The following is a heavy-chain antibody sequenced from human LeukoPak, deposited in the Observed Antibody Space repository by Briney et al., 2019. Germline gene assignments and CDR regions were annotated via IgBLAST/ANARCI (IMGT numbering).Heavy chain of an antibody. CDR2: ISDSSAM. Sequence: GGSLRLSCAASGFTFSTYSMKWVRQAPGKGLEWVSYISDSSAMYYADSVRGRFTISRENDKNSLFLQMNSLRGEDTAVYYCARDGGYSGYDADCWGQGTLVTVSS. D-gene: IGHD5-12*01. CDR3: ARDGGYSGYDADC. V-gene: IGHV3-48*01. J-gene: IGHJ4*02. CDR1: GFTFSTYS.